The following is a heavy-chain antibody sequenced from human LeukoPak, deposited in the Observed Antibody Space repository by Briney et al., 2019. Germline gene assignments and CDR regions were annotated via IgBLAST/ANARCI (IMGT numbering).Heavy chain of an antibody. CDR2: INPSGGST. J-gene: IGHJ3*02. CDR1: GYTFTSYY. Sequence: GASVKVSCKASGYTFTSYYMHWVRQAPGQGLEWMGIINPSGGSTSYAQKFQGRVTMTRDMSTSTVYMELSSLRSEDTAVYYCARPLTMVRGVINPVDAFDIWGQGTMVTVSS. D-gene: IGHD3-10*01. CDR3: ARPLTMVRGVINPVDAFDI. V-gene: IGHV1-46*01.